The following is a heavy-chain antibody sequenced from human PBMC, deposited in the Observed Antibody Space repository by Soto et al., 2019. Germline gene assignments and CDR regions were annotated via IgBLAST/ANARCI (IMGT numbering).Heavy chain of an antibody. J-gene: IGHJ5*02. D-gene: IGHD4-4*01. V-gene: IGHV1-3*01. CDR1: GYTFTQFS. Sequence: QVQLVQSGAEVQRPGAAVKGSCKASGYTFTQFSIHWMRQAPGKRLEWMGWINGGSGDTHYSQEFQGRVTFPRDTSANTAYMELSSLRSEDTAVFYCARSVNIAFDHWGQGTLVTVSS. CDR3: ARSVNIAFDH. CDR2: INGGSGDT.